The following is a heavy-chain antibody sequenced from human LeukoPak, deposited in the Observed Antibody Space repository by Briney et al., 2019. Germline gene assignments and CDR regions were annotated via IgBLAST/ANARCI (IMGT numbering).Heavy chain of an antibody. CDR1: GGSISSYY. V-gene: IGHV4-59*01. Sequence: PSETLSLTCTVSGGSISSYYWSWIRQPPGKGLEWIGYIYYSGSTKYNPSLKSRVTISVDTSKNQFSLKLSSVTAADTAVYYCARHDGSVAGLPYYYYGMDVWGQGTTVTVSS. CDR2: IYYSGST. CDR3: ARHDGSVAGLPYYYYGMDV. J-gene: IGHJ6*02. D-gene: IGHD6-19*01.